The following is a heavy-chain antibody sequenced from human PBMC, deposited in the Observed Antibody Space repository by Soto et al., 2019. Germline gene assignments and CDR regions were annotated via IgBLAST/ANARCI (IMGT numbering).Heavy chain of an antibody. Sequence: EVQRVESEGGLVQRGGSLRLSCAASGFTFNYYWMHWVRQAPGQGLVWVSHIHSDGSTTTYADSVKGRFTISRDNAKNTLYLQMNSLRAEDTAVYYCVRGDKGGFDLWGQGTTVTVSS. V-gene: IGHV3-74*01. CDR2: IHSDGSTT. D-gene: IGHD2-21*02. J-gene: IGHJ3*01. CDR1: GFTFNYYW. CDR3: VRGDKGGFDL.